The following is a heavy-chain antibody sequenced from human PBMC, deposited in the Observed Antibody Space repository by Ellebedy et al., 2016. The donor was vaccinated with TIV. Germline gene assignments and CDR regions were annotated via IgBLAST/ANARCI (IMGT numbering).Heavy chain of an antibody. CDR3: ARDPYCSGGSCYGGYGMDV. D-gene: IGHD2-15*01. CDR1: GFTFSSYG. V-gene: IGHV3-33*01. J-gene: IGHJ6*02. Sequence: GESLKISXAASGFTFSSYGMHWVRQAPGKGLEWVAVIWYDGSNKYYADSVKGRFTISRDNSKNTLYLQMNSLRAEDTAVYYCARDPYCSGGSCYGGYGMDVWGQGTTVTVSS. CDR2: IWYDGSNK.